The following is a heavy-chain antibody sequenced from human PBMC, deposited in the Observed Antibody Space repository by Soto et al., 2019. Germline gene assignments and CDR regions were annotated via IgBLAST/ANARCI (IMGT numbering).Heavy chain of an antibody. CDR3: ARGGTYCSTTSCYFDY. J-gene: IGHJ4*02. CDR1: GFKFSSYW. Sequence: GESLKISCATSGFKFSSYWMHWVRQAPGKGLVWVSRIDNDGSSTVYADSVKGRFTISRDNAKNTLYLQMNSLRAEDTAVYYCARGGTYCSTTSCYFDYWGQGTLVTVSS. V-gene: IGHV3-74*01. CDR2: IDNDGSST. D-gene: IGHD2-2*01.